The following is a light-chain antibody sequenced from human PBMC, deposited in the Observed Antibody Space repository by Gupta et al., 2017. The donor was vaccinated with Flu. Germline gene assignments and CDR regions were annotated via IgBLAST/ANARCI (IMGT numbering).Light chain of an antibody. J-gene: IGKJ2*03. Sequence: EIVLTQSPGTLSLSPGERATLSCRASQSITSTYLAWFQKKPGPATRLLIYGTTNRATGIPDRFSGSGSGKDFTLTISRLEHEDIAVYHCQQYGSPSYSFGQGTKLEIK. CDR1: QSITSTY. CDR2: GTT. V-gene: IGKV3-20*01. CDR3: QQYGSPSYS.